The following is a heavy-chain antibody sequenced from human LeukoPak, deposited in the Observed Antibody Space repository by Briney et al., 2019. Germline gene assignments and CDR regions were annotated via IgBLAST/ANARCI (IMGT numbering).Heavy chain of an antibody. CDR2: ISSSSSYI. Sequence: PGGSLRLSCAASGFTFSSYSMNWVRQAPGKGLEWVSSISSSSSYIYYADSVKGRFTISRDNAKNSLYLQMNSLRAEDTAVYYCARDGRYIYGFGYYHYFMEVWGKGTTVTVSS. CDR1: GFTFSSYS. D-gene: IGHD5-18*01. V-gene: IGHV3-21*01. CDR3: ARDGRYIYGFGYYHYFMEV. J-gene: IGHJ6*03.